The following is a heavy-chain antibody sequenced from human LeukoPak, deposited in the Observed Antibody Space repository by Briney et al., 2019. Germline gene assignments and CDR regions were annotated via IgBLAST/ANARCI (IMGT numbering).Heavy chain of an antibody. Sequence: KPSETLSLTCAVYTGSFSGYNWRWIRQPPGKGLMWCGDANHSESTNYNQSLKSGAIISEENSKKEYSLKLTSVTAADTAVYYCARVSYYDSSGNRGAFDYWGQGTLVTVSS. J-gene: IGHJ4*02. D-gene: IGHD3-22*01. CDR2: ANHSEST. CDR1: TGSFSGYN. CDR3: ARVSYYDSSGNRGAFDY. V-gene: IGHV4-34*01.